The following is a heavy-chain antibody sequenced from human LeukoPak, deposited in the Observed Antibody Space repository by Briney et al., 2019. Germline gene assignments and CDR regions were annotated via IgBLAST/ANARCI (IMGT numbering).Heavy chain of an antibody. D-gene: IGHD1-26*01. CDR1: GGSISSYY. CDR2: IYYSGST. Sequence: SETLSLTCTVSGGSISSYYWSWIRQPPGKGLEWIGYIYYSGSTNYNPSLKSRVTISVDTSKNQFSLKLSSVTAADTAVYYCAGELRGYYYYGMDVWGQGTTVTVSS. J-gene: IGHJ6*02. CDR3: AGELRGYYYYGMDV. V-gene: IGHV4-59*08.